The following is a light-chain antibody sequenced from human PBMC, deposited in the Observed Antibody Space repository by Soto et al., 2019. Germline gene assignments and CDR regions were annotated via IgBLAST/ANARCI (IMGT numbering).Light chain of an antibody. CDR1: SSDVGRYNL. Sequence: QSVLTQPASVSGSPGQSITISCTGTSSDVGRYNLVSWYQQHPGKAPKLMIYEGSKRPSGVSNRFSGSKSGNTASLTISGLQAEDEADYYCCSYAGSSTYWVFGGGTKVTVL. CDR3: CSYAGSSTYWV. CDR2: EGS. J-gene: IGLJ3*02. V-gene: IGLV2-23*01.